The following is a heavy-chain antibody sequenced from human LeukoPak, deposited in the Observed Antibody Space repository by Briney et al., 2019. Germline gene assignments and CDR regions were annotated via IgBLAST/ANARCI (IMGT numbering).Heavy chain of an antibody. D-gene: IGHD3-22*01. CDR3: ARDFFNSYDRGT. V-gene: IGHV1-8*01. Sequence: ASVTVSCKASGYTFTSYDINWVRQATGQGLEWMGWMNPNSGNTGYAQKFQDRVTMTRNTSISTAYMELSSLRSEDTAVYCARDFFNSYDRGTWGQGTLVTVSS. J-gene: IGHJ5*02. CDR2: MNPNSGNT. CDR1: GYTFTSYD.